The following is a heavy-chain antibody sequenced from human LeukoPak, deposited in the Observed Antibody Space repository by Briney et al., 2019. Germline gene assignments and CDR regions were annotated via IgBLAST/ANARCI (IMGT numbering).Heavy chain of an antibody. CDR1: GFTFTNAW. CDR2: ISSSTNYI. J-gene: IGHJ4*02. D-gene: IGHD2-15*01. Sequence: GGSLRLSCVDSGFTFTNAWMSWVRQAPGKGLEWVSSISSSTNYIYYADSVKGRFTISRDNAKNSLYLQMNSLRAEDTAVYFCARDRQGYYSHDYWGQGALVTVSS. CDR3: ARDRQGYYSHDY. V-gene: IGHV3-21*01.